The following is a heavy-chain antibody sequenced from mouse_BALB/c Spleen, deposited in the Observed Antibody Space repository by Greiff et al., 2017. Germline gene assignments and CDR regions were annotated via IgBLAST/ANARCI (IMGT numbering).Heavy chain of an antibody. Sequence: EVQLVESGGGLVKLGGSLKLSCAASGFTFSSYYMSWVRQTPEKRLELVAAINSNGGSTYYPDTVKGRFTISRDNAKNTLYLQMSSLKSEDTALYYCARLDRGYFDYWGQGTTLTVSS. CDR1: GFTFSSYY. V-gene: IGHV5-6-2*01. CDR3: ARLDRGYFDY. J-gene: IGHJ2*01. CDR2: INSNGGST. D-gene: IGHD3-3*01.